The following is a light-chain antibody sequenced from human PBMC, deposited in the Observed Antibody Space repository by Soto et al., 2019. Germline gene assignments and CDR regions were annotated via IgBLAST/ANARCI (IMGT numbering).Light chain of an antibody. V-gene: IGKV1-5*03. J-gene: IGKJ1*01. Sequence: DIPMTQSPSTLSGSVGDRVTITCRASQTISSWLAWYQQKPGKAPKLLIYKASTLKSGVPSRFSGSGSGTEFTLTISSLQPDDFATYYCQQSYSTPPWTFGQGTKVEIK. CDR2: KAS. CDR1: QTISSW. CDR3: QQSYSTPPWT.